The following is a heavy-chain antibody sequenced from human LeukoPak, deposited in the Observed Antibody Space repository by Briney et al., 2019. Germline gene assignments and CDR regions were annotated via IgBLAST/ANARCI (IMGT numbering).Heavy chain of an antibody. CDR1: GFTFSNAW. CDR3: TTGGS. V-gene: IGHV3-15*01. J-gene: IGHJ4*02. CDR2: IKTKTDGWTT. Sequence: GGSLRLSCAASGFTFSNAWMTWVRHAPGRGLEWVGRIKTKTDGWTTDYAAPVKGRFTISRDDSKTMLYLQMNRLKREDTAVYYCTTGGSWGQGTLVTVSS.